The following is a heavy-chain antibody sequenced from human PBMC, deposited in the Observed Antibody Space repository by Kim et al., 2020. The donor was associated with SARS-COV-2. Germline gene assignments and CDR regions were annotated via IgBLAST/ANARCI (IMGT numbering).Heavy chain of an antibody. CDR1: GGSISSSNW. CDR2: IYHSGST. V-gene: IGHV4-4*02. D-gene: IGHD3-3*01. J-gene: IGHJ3*02. Sequence: SETLSLTCAVSGGSISSSNWWSWVRQPPGKGLEWIGEIYHSGSTNYNPSLKSRVTISVDKSKNQFYLKLSSVTAADTAVYYCARGSITIFGVRTADAFDICGEGTMVTVSS. CDR3: ARGSITIFGVRTADAFDI.